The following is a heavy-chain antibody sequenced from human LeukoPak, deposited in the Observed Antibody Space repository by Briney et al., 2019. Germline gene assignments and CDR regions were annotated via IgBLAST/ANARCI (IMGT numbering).Heavy chain of an antibody. CDR3: AKDYYDSSGYLFDY. D-gene: IGHD3-22*01. CDR2: ISYDGSNK. J-gene: IGHJ4*02. Sequence: MHXXRQAPGXGLXWVAVISYDGSNKYYADSVRGRFTISRDNSKNTLYLQMNSLRAEDTAVYYCAKDYYDSSGYLFDYWGQGTLVIVSS. V-gene: IGHV3-30-3*02.